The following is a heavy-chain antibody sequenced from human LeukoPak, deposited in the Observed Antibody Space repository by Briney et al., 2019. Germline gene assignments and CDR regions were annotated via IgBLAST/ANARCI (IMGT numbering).Heavy chain of an antibody. CDR3: ARVRGYEWGSDSYYYYGMDV. CDR2: IYHSGST. V-gene: IGHV4-30-2*01. J-gene: IGHJ6*02. D-gene: IGHD2-8*01. Sequence: SETLSLTCAVSGGSISSGGYSWSWIRQPPGKGLEWIGYIYHSGSTYYNPSLKSRVTISVDRSKNQFSLKLSSVTAADTAVYYCARVRGYEWGSDSYYYYGMDVWGQGTTVTVSS. CDR1: GGSISSGGYS.